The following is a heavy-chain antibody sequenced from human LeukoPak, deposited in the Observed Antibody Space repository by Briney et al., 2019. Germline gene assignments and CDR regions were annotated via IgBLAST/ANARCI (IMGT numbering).Heavy chain of an antibody. J-gene: IGHJ4*02. CDR2: IYYSGST. D-gene: IGHD5-18*01. V-gene: IGHV4-31*03. CDR3: ARGGGHSYRY. Sequence: SQTLSLTCTVSGGSISSGGYYWSWIRQHPGMGLEGIGYIYYSGSTYYNPSLKSRVTISVDTPKNQFSLKLSSVTAADPAVYYCARGGGHSYRYWRQGTLVSVSS. CDR1: GGSISSGGYY.